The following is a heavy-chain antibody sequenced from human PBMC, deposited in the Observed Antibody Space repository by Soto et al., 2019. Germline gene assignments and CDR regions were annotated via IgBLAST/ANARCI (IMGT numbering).Heavy chain of an antibody. D-gene: IGHD1-1*01. J-gene: IGHJ5*02. CDR1: GASISGFY. CDR2: IYATGTT. Sequence: PETLSLTCTVSGASISGFYWSWIRKSAGKGLEWIGRIYATGTTDYSPSLKSRVMMSVDTSKKQFSLKLRSVTAADTAVYYCVRDGTKTLRDWFDPWGQGISVTVSS. CDR3: VRDGTKTLRDWFDP. V-gene: IGHV4-4*07.